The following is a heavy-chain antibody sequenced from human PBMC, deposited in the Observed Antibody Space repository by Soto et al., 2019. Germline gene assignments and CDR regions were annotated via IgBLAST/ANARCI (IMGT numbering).Heavy chain of an antibody. CDR1: GFTFGDSY. D-gene: IGHD2-15*01. CDR2: ISPGSRYP. Sequence: LRLYCAGSGFTFGDSYMSWIRQAPGKGLEWLSYISPGSRYPAYADSVKGRFTISRDNAKRSLYLQMMSLTAEDTAIYYCVRGGGGGLFDPWGQGTLVTVSS. CDR3: VRGGGGGLFDP. V-gene: IGHV3-11*06. J-gene: IGHJ5*02.